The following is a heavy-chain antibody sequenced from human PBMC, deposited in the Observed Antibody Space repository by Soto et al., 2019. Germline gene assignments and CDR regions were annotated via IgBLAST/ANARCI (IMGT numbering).Heavy chain of an antibody. D-gene: IGHD3-3*01. J-gene: IGHJ6*02. CDR1: GYTFTSYG. Sequence: QIQLMQSGAEVKKPGASVKVSCKASGYTFTSYGIHWVRQAPGQRLEWTGWINAGNGNTKYSEKFQGRVTITRDTSASTAYLELSSLRAEDTAVYFCASVNLRFSYGIDVWGQGTTVTVSS. V-gene: IGHV1-3*01. CDR2: INAGNGNT. CDR3: ASVNLRFSYGIDV.